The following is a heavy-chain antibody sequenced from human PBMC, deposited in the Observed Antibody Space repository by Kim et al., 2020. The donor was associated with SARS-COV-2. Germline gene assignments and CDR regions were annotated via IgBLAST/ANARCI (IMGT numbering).Heavy chain of an antibody. CDR2: IRSKAYGGTT. CDR1: GFTFGDYA. CDR3: TRAPVDPTNYYYYGMDV. Sequence: GGSLRLSCTASGFTFGDYAMSWFRQAPGKGLEWVGFIRSKAYGGTTEYAASVKGRFTISRDDSKSIAYLQMNSLKTEDTAVYYCTRAPVDPTNYYYYGMDVWGQGTTVTVSS. D-gene: IGHD1-1*01. V-gene: IGHV3-49*03. J-gene: IGHJ6*02.